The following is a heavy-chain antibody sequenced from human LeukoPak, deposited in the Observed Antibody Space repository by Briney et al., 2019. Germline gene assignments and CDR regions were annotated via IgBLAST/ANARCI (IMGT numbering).Heavy chain of an antibody. CDR1: GYSISSGYY. CDR3: ARVQLDYYDSSGSAFDI. Sequence: PSETLSLTCTVSGYSISSGYYWGWIRQPPGKGLEWIGSIYHSGSTYYNPSLKSRVTISVDTSKNQFSLKLSSVTAADTAVYYCARVQLDYYDSSGSAFDIWGQGTLVTVSS. D-gene: IGHD3-22*01. V-gene: IGHV4-38-2*02. J-gene: IGHJ3*02. CDR2: IYHSGST.